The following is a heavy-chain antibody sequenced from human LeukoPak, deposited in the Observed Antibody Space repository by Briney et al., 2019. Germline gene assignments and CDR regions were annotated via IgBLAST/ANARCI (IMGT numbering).Heavy chain of an antibody. D-gene: IGHD1-26*01. J-gene: IGHJ3*02. Sequence: GGSLRLSCAASGFTFSSYWMHWVRQAPGKGLVWVSHINGGGRTTNYADAVKGRVTISRGNAKNTLYLQMNSLRAEDTAVYYCARGGSYSTNAFDIWGQGTMVTVSS. CDR2: INGGGRTT. CDR3: ARGGSYSTNAFDI. V-gene: IGHV3-74*01. CDR1: GFTFSSYW.